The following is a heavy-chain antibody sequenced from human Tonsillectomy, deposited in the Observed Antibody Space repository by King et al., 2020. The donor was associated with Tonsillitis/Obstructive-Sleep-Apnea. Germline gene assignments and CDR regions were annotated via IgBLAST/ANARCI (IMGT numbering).Heavy chain of an antibody. J-gene: IGHJ4*02. CDR3: AKGGTYYSVPVEH. D-gene: IGHD1-26*01. CDR1: GFIFSNYW. V-gene: IGHV3-74*01. CDR2: IKGDGSET. Sequence: VQLVESGGGLVQPGGSLRLSCEASGFIFSNYWMHWVRQAPGKGLVWVARIKGDGSETTYADSVKGRFTISRDNAKNTLYVQIDSLVAEDTAVYYCAKGGTYYSVPVEHWGQGTLVTVSS.